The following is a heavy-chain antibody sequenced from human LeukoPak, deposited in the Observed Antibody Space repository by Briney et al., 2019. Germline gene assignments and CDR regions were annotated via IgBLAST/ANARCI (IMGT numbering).Heavy chain of an antibody. J-gene: IGHJ4*02. CDR3: ARATSPIAYDWNS. CDR1: GYTFTSYG. CDR2: IDPSGPSV. D-gene: IGHD5-12*01. V-gene: IGHV1-46*01. Sequence: ASVKVSCKASGYTFTSYGISWVRQAPGQGLEWMGIIDPSGPSVTYAQIFQGRLIMTRDTSTSTVYMQLSSLRSEDTAMYYCARATSPIAYDWNSWGQGTLVTVSS.